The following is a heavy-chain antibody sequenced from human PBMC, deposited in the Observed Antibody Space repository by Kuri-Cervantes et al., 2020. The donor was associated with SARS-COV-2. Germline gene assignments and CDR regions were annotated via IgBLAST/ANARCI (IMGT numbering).Heavy chain of an antibody. V-gene: IGHV4-38-2*02. CDR2: IYYSGST. Sequence: SETLSLTCTVSGYSISSGYHWGWIRQPPGKGLEWIGSIYYSGSTFYSPSLMSRVTISGDTSKNQFSLKLSSVTAADTAVYYCARDPWGIAAALNAFDIWGQGTMVTVSS. D-gene: IGHD6-13*01. CDR3: ARDPWGIAAALNAFDI. J-gene: IGHJ3*02. CDR1: GYSISSGYH.